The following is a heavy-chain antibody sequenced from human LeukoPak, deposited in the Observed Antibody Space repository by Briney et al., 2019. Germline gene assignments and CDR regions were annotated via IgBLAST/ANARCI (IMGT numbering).Heavy chain of an antibody. CDR1: GFTFGAHW. V-gene: IGHV3-74*01. Sequence: GGSLRLSCAASGFTFGAHWMHSVRQTPGKGLVWVSRINSDGRTTAYADYVKGRFTISRDNSKNTLFLEINNLRAEDTAVYYCVAGQNYRFDYWGQGTLVTVSS. CDR2: INSDGRTT. D-gene: IGHD1-7*01. CDR3: VAGQNYRFDY. J-gene: IGHJ4*02.